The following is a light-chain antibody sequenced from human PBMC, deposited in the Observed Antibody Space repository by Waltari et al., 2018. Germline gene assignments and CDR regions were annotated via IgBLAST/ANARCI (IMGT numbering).Light chain of an antibody. V-gene: IGKV1-9*01. Sequence: DIQLTQSPSFLSASVGARVTIPCRASQGISSYLAWYQQKPGKAPKLLIYAASTLQSGVPSRFSGSGSGTEFTLTISSLQPEDFATYYCQQLNSYPPYTFGQGTKLEIK. CDR3: QQLNSYPPYT. CDR1: QGISSY. J-gene: IGKJ2*01. CDR2: AAS.